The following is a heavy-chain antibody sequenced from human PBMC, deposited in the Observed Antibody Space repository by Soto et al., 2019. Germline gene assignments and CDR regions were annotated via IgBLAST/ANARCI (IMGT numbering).Heavy chain of an antibody. J-gene: IGHJ3*02. D-gene: IGHD3-16*02. CDR1: GGSISSGGYS. Sequence: SETLSLTCAVSGGSISSGGYSWSWIRQPPGKGLEWIGYIYHSGSTYYNPSLKSRVTISVDRSKNQFSLKLSSVTSADTSVYFCAGSTPVDTYYAYIWGSYRSARGAFDIWGQGTMVTVSS. CDR2: IYHSGST. CDR3: AGSTPVDTYYAYIWGSYRSARGAFDI. V-gene: IGHV4-30-2*01.